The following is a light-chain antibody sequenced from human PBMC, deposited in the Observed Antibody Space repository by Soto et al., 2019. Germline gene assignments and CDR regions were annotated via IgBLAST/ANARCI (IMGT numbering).Light chain of an antibody. J-gene: IGKJ4*01. CDR1: QSISRR. Sequence: DIQMTHSPSTLSASVGDRVIITCRASQSISRRLAWYQQKPGKAPRLLIYDVSTLESGVPSRFSGSGSGTEFTLTISRLEPEDFAVYYCQQYGSSPPTFGGGTKVEIK. CDR3: QQYGSSPPT. V-gene: IGKV1-5*01. CDR2: DVS.